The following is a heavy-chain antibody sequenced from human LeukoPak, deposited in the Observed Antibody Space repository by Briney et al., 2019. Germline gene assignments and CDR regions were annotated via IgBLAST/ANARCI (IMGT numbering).Heavy chain of an antibody. V-gene: IGHV4-59*08. CDR1: GGSIGSNY. J-gene: IGHJ4*02. D-gene: IGHD6-19*01. CDR3: AKYGNSGWVIDN. Sequence: SETLSLTCTVSGGSIGSNYWTWIRQPPGKGLEYIGYIYYTGGTNYNPSLKSRVTISVDTSKNQFSLKLSSVTAADTAVYFCAKYGNSGWVIDNWGQGTLVTVSS. CDR2: IYYTGGT.